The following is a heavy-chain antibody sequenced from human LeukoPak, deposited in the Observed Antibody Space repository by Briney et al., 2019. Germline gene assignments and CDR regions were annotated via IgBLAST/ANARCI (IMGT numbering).Heavy chain of an antibody. D-gene: IGHD2-15*01. Sequence: GGSLRLSCAASGFTFSSYEMNWVPQAPGKGLECVSYITSSGNTIYYADSVKGRFTISRDNAKYSLYLQMNSLRAEDTAVYYCVRGRYCSGGTCYPSYDYWGQGTLVTVSS. CDR1: GFTFSSYE. J-gene: IGHJ4*02. V-gene: IGHV3-48*03. CDR3: VRGRYCSGGTCYPSYDY. CDR2: ITSSGNTI.